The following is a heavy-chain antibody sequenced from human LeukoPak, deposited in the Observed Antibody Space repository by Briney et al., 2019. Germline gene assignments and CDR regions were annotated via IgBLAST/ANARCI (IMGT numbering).Heavy chain of an antibody. J-gene: IGHJ4*02. CDR2: IIPIFGTA. Sequence: SVKVSCKASGGTFSSSAISWVRQAPGQGLEWMGGIIPIFGTANYAQRFQGRVTITTDESTSTAYMELSSLRSEDTAVYYCARVNYYDSSGYYLWYFDYWGQGTLVTVSS. D-gene: IGHD3-22*01. CDR1: GGTFSSSA. V-gene: IGHV1-69*05. CDR3: ARVNYYDSSGYYLWYFDY.